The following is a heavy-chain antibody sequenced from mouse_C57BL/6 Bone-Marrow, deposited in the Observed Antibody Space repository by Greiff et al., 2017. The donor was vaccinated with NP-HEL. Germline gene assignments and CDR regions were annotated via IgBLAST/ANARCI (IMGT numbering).Heavy chain of an antibody. V-gene: IGHV1-15*01. J-gene: IGHJ3*01. CDR2: IDPETGGT. Sequence: QVQLQQSGAELVRPGASVTLSCKASGYTFTDYEMHWVKQTPVHGLEWIGAIDPETGGTAYNQKFKGKAILTADKSSSTAYMELRSLTSEDSAVYYRTRSETDYGSRPAWFAYWGQGTLVTVSA. CDR3: TRSETDYGSRPAWFAY. CDR1: GYTFTDYE. D-gene: IGHD1-1*01.